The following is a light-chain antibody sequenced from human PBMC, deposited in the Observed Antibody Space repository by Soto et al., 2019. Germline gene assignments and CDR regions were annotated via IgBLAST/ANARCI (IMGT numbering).Light chain of an antibody. J-gene: IGLJ3*02. CDR1: SSNIGSNY. V-gene: IGLV1-47*02. Sequence: QSVLTQPPSASGTPGQRVTISCSGSSSNIGSNYVYWYQQLPGTAPKLLIYSNNQRPSGVPDRFSGSKSGTSASLAISGLRSEAEADYYCAAWDDSLSGRVFGGGTQVTVL. CDR3: AAWDDSLSGRV. CDR2: SNN.